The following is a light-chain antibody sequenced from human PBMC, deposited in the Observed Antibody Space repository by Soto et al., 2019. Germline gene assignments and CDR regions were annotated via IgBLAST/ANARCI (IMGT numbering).Light chain of an antibody. CDR3: QQRSNWPMYT. CDR2: DAS. J-gene: IGKJ2*01. Sequence: EIVLTQSPGTLSLSPGERATLSCRASQSVSSNLAWYQQRPGQAPRLLIYDASNRAAGIPARFSGSGSGTDFTLTINNLEAEDFAVYYCQQRSNWPMYTFGQGTKVDIK. CDR1: QSVSSN. V-gene: IGKV3-11*01.